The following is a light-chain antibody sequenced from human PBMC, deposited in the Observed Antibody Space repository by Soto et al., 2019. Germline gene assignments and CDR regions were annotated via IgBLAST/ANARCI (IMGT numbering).Light chain of an antibody. J-gene: IGKJ2*01. Sequence: DIQMTQSPSTLSASVGDGVTITCRASQNISVWLAWYQQRPGKAPKFLMYDASSLETWVPSRFSGSGSGTEFTLTIRSLQPYDAATYYCQQYDSSSPTFGQGTKLEIK. CDR1: QNISVW. CDR3: QQYDSSSPT. V-gene: IGKV1-5*01. CDR2: DAS.